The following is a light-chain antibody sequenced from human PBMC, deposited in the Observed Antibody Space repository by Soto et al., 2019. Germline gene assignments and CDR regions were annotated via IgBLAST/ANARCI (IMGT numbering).Light chain of an antibody. V-gene: IGLV2-23*01. CDR3: CSYAGSRIHV. CDR1: SSDVGSYNL. Sequence: QSALTQPASVSGSPGQSITISCTGTSSDVGSYNLVSWYQQHPGKAPKLMIYEASKRPSGVSHRFSGSKSGSTASLTISGLQAEDEADYYGCSYAGSRIHVFGSGTTVTVL. J-gene: IGLJ1*01. CDR2: EAS.